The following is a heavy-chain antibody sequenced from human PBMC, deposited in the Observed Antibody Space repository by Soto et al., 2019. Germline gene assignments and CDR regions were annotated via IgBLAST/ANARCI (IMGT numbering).Heavy chain of an antibody. D-gene: IGHD4-4*01. CDR1: GGSISSYY. CDR3: ARGDSILGPLQY. CDR2: IYYSGST. V-gene: IGHV4-59*01. Sequence: SETLSLTCTVSGGSISSYYWSWIRQPPGKGLEWIGYIYYSGSTNYNPSLKSRVTISVDTSKNQFSLKLSSVTAADTAVYYCARGDSILGPLQYWGQGTLVTVSS. J-gene: IGHJ4*02.